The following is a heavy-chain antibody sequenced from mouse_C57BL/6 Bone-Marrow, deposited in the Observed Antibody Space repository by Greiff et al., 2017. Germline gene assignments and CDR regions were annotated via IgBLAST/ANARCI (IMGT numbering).Heavy chain of an antibody. Sequence: EVQLVESGGDLVKPGGSLKLSCAASGFTFSSYGMSWVRQTPDKRLEWVATISSGGSYTYYPDSVKGRFTISRDNAKHTLYLQMSSLKSEDTAMYYCARRCDYDEESFADWGQGTLVTVSA. CDR1: GFTFSSYG. CDR2: ISSGGSYT. CDR3: ARRCDYDEESFAD. V-gene: IGHV5-6*01. D-gene: IGHD2-4*01. J-gene: IGHJ3*01.